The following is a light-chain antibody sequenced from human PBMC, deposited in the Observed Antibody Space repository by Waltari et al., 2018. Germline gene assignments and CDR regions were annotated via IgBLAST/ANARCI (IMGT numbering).Light chain of an antibody. Sequence: DIQMTQSPSTLSASVGDRVTITCRASQSISTWLAWYQQKPGKAPKLLIYKASSLQSGVPSRFSGSGSGTEFTLTISRLQPDDFATYYCQQYNSYSLTLGGGTKVEIK. CDR3: QQYNSYSLT. CDR1: QSISTW. J-gene: IGKJ4*01. V-gene: IGKV1-5*03. CDR2: KAS.